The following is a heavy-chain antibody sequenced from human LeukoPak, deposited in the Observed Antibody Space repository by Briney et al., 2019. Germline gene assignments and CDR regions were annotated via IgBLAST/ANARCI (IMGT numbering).Heavy chain of an antibody. V-gene: IGHV3-23*01. D-gene: IGHD2-8*01. CDR3: AKNGADPPYYYYYMDV. J-gene: IGHJ6*03. CDR1: GFTFSSYA. CDR2: ISGSGGST. Sequence: GGSLRLSCAASGFTFSSYAMSWGRQAPGKGLEWVSAISGSGGSTYYADSVKGRFTISSDNSKNTLYPQMNRLRAEDTAVYYCAKNGADPPYYYYYMDVWGKGATVTVSS.